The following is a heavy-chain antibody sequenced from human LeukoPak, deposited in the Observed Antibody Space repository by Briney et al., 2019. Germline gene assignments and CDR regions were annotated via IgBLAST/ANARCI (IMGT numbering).Heavy chain of an antibody. D-gene: IGHD3-22*01. CDR2: IIPIFGTA. J-gene: IGHJ4*02. CDR1: GGTFSSYA. V-gene: IGHV1-69*05. CDR3: ASEGYDSSGYDY. Sequence: SVKFSCKASGGTFSSYAISWVRQAPGQGLEWMGGIIPIFGTANYAQKFQGRVTMTRDTSTSTVYMELSSLRSEDTAVYYCASEGYDSSGYDYWGQGTLVTVSS.